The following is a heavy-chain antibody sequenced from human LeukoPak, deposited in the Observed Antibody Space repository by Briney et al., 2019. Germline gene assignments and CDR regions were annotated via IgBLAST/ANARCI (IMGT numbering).Heavy chain of an antibody. CDR3: VRESRPGGAMGLYHNLDY. CDR2: ISHEGSYQ. Sequence: GGSLRLSCAASGFPFSSYGIHWVRQAPGKGLEWVAVISHEGSYQNYADSVKGRFTISRDNTKNLLFLEMNNLRGDDTAIYYCVRESRPGGAMGLYHNLDYWGQGTLVAVSS. CDR1: GFPFSSYG. D-gene: IGHD1-1*01. J-gene: IGHJ4*02. V-gene: IGHV3-30*03.